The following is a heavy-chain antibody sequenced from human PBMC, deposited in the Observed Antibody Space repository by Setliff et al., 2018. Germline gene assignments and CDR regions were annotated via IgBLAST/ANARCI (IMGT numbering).Heavy chain of an antibody. J-gene: IGHJ4*02. V-gene: IGHV4-59*08. CDR3: AGGRRYDYGWDFDY. D-gene: IGHD4-17*01. Sequence: SETLSLTCTVSGGSISSYYWSWIRQPPGKGLEWIGYIYYGGSTNYNPSLKSRVTISVDTSKNQFSPKLTSVTAADTAVYYCAGGRRYDYGWDFDYWGQGTLVTVSS. CDR1: GGSISSYY. CDR2: IYYGGST.